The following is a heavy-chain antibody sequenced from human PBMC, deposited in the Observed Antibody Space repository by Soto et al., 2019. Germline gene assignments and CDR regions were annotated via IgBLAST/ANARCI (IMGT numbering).Heavy chain of an antibody. CDR2: IIPIFGTA. CDR3: ARVRGGSGPNWFDP. Sequence: GASVKVSCKASGVTFSSYAISWVRQAPGQGLEWMGGIIPIFGTANYAQKFQGRVTITADESTSTAYMELSSLRSEDTAVYYCARVRGGSGPNWFDPWGQGTLVTVSS. D-gene: IGHD6-19*01. CDR1: GVTFSSYA. J-gene: IGHJ5*02. V-gene: IGHV1-69*13.